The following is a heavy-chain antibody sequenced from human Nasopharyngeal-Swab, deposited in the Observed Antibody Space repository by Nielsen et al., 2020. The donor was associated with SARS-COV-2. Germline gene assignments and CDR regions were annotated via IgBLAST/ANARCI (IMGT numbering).Heavy chain of an antibody. D-gene: IGHD6-19*01. CDR2: IYYSGTT. Sequence: SETLSLTCTVSGGSFSSSTYYWGWIRQPPGTGLEWIGRIYYSGTTYYNPSLKSRVTIYVDTSKNQFSLKVKSVTAADTAVYYCARLGRRYSSGWATVDYWGQGTLVTVSS. J-gene: IGHJ4*02. V-gene: IGHV4-39*01. CDR3: ARLGRRYSSGWATVDY. CDR1: GGSFSSSTYY.